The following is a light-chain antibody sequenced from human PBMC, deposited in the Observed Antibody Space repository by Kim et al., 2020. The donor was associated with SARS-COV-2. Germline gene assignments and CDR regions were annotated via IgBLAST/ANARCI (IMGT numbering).Light chain of an antibody. J-gene: IGKJ1*01. Sequence: ASVGNRVTITCRASQSISSWLAWYQQKPGKAPKLLIYDASSLESGVPSRFSGSGSGTEFTLTISSLQPDDFATYYCQQYNSYSPTFGQGTKVDIK. CDR2: DAS. CDR3: QQYNSYSPT. CDR1: QSISSW. V-gene: IGKV1-5*01.